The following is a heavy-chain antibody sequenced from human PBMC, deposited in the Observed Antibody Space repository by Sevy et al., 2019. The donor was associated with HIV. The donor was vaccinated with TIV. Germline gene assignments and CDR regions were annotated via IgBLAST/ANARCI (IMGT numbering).Heavy chain of an antibody. D-gene: IGHD3-22*01. CDR2: MNPNSGNT. CDR1: GYTFTSYD. V-gene: IGHV1-8*01. CDR3: ARGLRRITIIVVVTSGGAFDI. Sequence: ASVKVSCKASGYTFTSYDINWVRQATGQGLEWMGWMNPNSGNTGYAQKFQGRVTMTRNTSISTAYMELSSLRSEDTGVYYCARGLRRITIIVVVTSGGAFDIWGQGTMVTVSS. J-gene: IGHJ3*02.